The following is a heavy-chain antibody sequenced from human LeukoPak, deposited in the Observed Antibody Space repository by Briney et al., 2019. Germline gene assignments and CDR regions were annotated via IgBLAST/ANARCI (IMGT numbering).Heavy chain of an antibody. D-gene: IGHD5-18*01. V-gene: IGHV3-21*01. J-gene: IGHJ5*02. Sequence: GGSLRLSCAASGFTFSSYSMNWVRQAPGRGLEWVSSISSSSSYIYYADSVKGRFTISRDNAKNSLYLQMNSLRAEDTAVYYCARAGDTLNWFDPWGQGTLVTVSS. CDR1: GFTFSSYS. CDR2: ISSSSSYI. CDR3: ARAGDTLNWFDP.